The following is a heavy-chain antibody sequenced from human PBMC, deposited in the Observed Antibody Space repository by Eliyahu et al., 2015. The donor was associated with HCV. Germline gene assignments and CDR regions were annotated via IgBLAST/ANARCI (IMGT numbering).Heavy chain of an antibody. J-gene: IGHJ4*02. CDR2: MSSTSSYI. V-gene: IGHV3-21*01. Sequence: DVQLVESGGGLVKPGGSLRLXXVAXXFXFXNYAMNWVRQAPGKGLEWVASMSSTSSYIFYADSAKGRFTISRDNANNSLFLQMNSLRGEDTAVYYCVRSPFGVVTNYYFDYWGQGTPVTVSS. CDR1: XFXFXNYA. D-gene: IGHD3-3*01. CDR3: VRSPFGVVTNYYFDY.